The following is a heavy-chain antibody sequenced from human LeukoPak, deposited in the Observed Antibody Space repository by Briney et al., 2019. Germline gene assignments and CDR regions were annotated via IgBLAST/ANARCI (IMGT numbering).Heavy chain of an antibody. CDR3: ARDSSSWDYYYYGMDV. D-gene: IGHD6-13*01. CDR1: GGSISSGSYY. V-gene: IGHV4-61*02. Sequence: SETLSLTCTVSGGSISSGSYYWSWIRQPAGKGLEWIGRIYTSGSTNYNPSLKSRVTISVDTSKNQFSLKLGSVTAADTAVYYCARDSSSWDYYYYGMDVWGQGTTVTVSS. J-gene: IGHJ6*02. CDR2: IYTSGST.